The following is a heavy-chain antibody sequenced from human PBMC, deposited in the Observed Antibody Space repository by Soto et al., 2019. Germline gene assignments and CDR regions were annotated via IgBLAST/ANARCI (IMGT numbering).Heavy chain of an antibody. V-gene: IGHV1-69*06. CDR1: GGTFSSYA. CDR2: IIPIFGTA. Sequence: GASVKVSCKASGGTFSSYAISWVRQAPGQGLEWMGGIIPIFGTANYAQKFQGRVTITADKSTSTAYMELSSLRCEDTAAYYCAREGSGYDIPRLDYWGQGTLVTVS. J-gene: IGHJ4*02. CDR3: AREGSGYDIPRLDY. D-gene: IGHD5-12*01.